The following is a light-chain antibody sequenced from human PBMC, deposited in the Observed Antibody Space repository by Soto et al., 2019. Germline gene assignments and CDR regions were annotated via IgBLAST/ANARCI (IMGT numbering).Light chain of an antibody. CDR1: QSVSSY. V-gene: IGKV3-11*01. J-gene: IGKJ4*01. CDR3: QQRSNWLT. CDR2: DAS. Sequence: EIVLTQSPATLSLSPGERATRSCRASQSVSSYLAWYQQKPGQAPRLLIYDASNRATGIPARFSGSGSGTDFTLTISSLAPEDFAVYYCQQRSNWLTFGGGTKVDIK.